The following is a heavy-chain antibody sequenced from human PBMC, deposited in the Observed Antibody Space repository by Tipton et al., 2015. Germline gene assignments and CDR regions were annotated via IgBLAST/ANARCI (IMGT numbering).Heavy chain of an antibody. V-gene: IGHV4-34*01. D-gene: IGHD5-12*01. Sequence: GLVKPSETLSLTCAVYGGSFSGYYWSWIRQPPGKGLEWIGEINHSGSTNYNPSLKSRVTISVDTSKNQFSLKLSSVTAADTAVYYCARGRSGGLRLRGSWYYHYAMDVWGQGTTVTVSS. CDR3: ARGRSGGLRLRGSWYYHYAMDV. CDR2: INHSGST. CDR1: GGSFSGYY. J-gene: IGHJ6*02.